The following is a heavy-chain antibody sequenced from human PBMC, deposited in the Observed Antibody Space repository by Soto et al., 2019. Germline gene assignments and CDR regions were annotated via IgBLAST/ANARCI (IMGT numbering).Heavy chain of an antibody. J-gene: IGHJ6*03. CDR2: FDPEDGET. V-gene: IGHV1-24*01. D-gene: IGHD3-10*01. Sequence: ASVKDSCKVSGYTLTELSMHWVRQAPGKGLEWMGGFDPEDGETIYAQKFQGRVTMTEDTSTDTAYMELSGLSSEDTAVYYCASRGVIMRYYYYYMDVWGKGTTVTVSS. CDR3: ASRGVIMRYYYYYMDV. CDR1: GYTLTELS.